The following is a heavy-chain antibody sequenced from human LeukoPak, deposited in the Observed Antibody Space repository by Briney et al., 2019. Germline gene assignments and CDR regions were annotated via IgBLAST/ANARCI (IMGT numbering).Heavy chain of an antibody. J-gene: IGHJ3*01. CDR3: ARDDTLPDNGLDA. Sequence: GGSLRLSCAASGFNFNNYAMSWVRQAPGKGLEWVSHIVASSGATFYADSVKGRFTISRDHSKNTLFLQVNSLRVEDSAVYFCARDDTLPDNGLDAWGQGTMVTVSS. CDR1: GFNFNNYA. CDR2: IVASSGAT. D-gene: IGHD2-8*01. V-gene: IGHV3-23*01.